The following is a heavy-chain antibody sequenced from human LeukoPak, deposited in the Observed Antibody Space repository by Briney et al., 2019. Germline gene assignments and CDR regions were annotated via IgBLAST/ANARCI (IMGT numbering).Heavy chain of an antibody. V-gene: IGHV4-39*07. D-gene: IGHD3-9*01. CDR3: ARDLSFDWFPYYFDY. CDR2: IFYSGNT. CDR1: SGSVSNSHYY. J-gene: IGHJ4*02. Sequence: SETLSLTCTVSSGSVSNSHYYWAWVRQPPGKGLEWLGSIFYSGNTHYNPSLKSPVTISIDTSKNQFSLKANSVTAADTAIYYCARDLSFDWFPYYFDYWGQGILVTVSS.